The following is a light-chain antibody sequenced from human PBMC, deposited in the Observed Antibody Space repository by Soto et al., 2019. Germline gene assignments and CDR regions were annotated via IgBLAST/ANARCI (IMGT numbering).Light chain of an antibody. V-gene: IGLV3-21*04. CDR1: DIGSKS. J-gene: IGLJ2*01. Sequence: SYELTQPPSVFVAPGTTATITCGGNDIGSKSVHWYNQKPGQAPVLVIFYDRERPSGIPERFSGSNSGNTATLTISRVEAGDEADYYCQVWDSSSDDVIFGGGTKLTVL. CDR3: QVWDSSSDDVI. CDR2: YDR.